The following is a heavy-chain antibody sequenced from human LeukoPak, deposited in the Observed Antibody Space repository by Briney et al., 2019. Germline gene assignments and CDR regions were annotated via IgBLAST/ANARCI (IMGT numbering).Heavy chain of an antibody. CDR1: GGSISNSSYY. CDR2: IYYSGST. Sequence: SETLSLTCTVSGGSISNSSYYWGWIRQPPGKGLEWIGSIYYSGSTYYNPSLKSRVTISVDTSKNQFSLKLSSVTAADTAMYYCARNPGYCSSTSCRRLERIYYYYYMDVWGKGTTVTVSS. CDR3: ARNPGYCSSTSCRRLERIYYYYYMDV. J-gene: IGHJ6*03. V-gene: IGHV4-39*07. D-gene: IGHD2-2*01.